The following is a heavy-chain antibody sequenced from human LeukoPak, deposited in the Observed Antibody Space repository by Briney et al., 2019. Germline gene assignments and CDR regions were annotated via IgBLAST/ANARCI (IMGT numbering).Heavy chain of an antibody. Sequence: SETLSLTCTVSGGSISSYYWSWIRQPPGKGLEWIGYIYYSGSTNYNPSLKSRVTISVDTSKNQFSLKLSSVTAADTAVYYCARLGYSYGYFRWFDPWGQGTLVTVPS. CDR3: ARLGYSYGYFRWFDP. V-gene: IGHV4-59*08. D-gene: IGHD5-18*01. CDR1: GGSISSYY. J-gene: IGHJ5*02. CDR2: IYYSGST.